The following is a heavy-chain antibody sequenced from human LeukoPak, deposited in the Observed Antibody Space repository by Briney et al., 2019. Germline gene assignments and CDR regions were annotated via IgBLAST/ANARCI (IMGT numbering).Heavy chain of an antibody. J-gene: IGHJ3*02. CDR1: GGSISSYY. CDR2: IYYSGST. D-gene: IGHD4-23*01. Sequence: SETLSLTCTVSGGSISSYYWSWIRQPPGKGLEWIGYIYYSGSTNYNPSLKSRVTISVDTSKNQFSLKLSSVTAADTAVYYCARLNGDKDAFDIWGQGTMVTVSS. V-gene: IGHV4-59*01. CDR3: ARLNGDKDAFDI.